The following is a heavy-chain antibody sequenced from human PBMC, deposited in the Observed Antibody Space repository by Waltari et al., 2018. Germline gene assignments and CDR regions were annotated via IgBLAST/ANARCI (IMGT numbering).Heavy chain of an antibody. CDR2: RNYDGSQK. D-gene: IGHD3-10*01. CDR3: ATYRWLGY. J-gene: IGHJ4*02. CDR1: EFRFSTYC. V-gene: IGHV3-7*03. Sequence: EGQLAESGGGLVRPGGSLRVPCGVSEFRFSTYCMTWVRQGPGWVLECVANRNYDGSQKNYLGSVRVRCIISRDNPRNSLYLEINSLRVEHTAVYYCATYRWLGYWGQGTLVTVSS.